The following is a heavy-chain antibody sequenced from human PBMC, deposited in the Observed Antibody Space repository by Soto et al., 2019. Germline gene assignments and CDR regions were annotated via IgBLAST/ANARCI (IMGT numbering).Heavy chain of an antibody. CDR1: GYTFTGYY. V-gene: IGHV1-69*13. D-gene: IGHD2-2*01. CDR3: AREGAAIIVVGPLDV. CDR2: INPIFGTA. J-gene: IGHJ6*02. Sequence: GASVKVSCKASGYTFTGYYMHWVRQAPGQGLEWMGWINPIFGTANYAQKFQGRVTITADESMSTAYMVLSSLRSEVTAVYYCAREGAAIIVVGPLDVWGQGTTVTVSS.